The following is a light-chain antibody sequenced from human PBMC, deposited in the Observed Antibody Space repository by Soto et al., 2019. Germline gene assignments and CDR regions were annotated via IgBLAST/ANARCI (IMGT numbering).Light chain of an antibody. CDR2: DAS. J-gene: IGKJ2*01. CDR1: QSVSSSY. V-gene: IGKV3-20*01. CDR3: QQYGSLLYT. Sequence: EIVLTQSPGTLSLSPGERATLSCRASQSVSSSYLAWYQQKPGQAPRLLIYDASSRATGIPDRFSGSGSGTEFTLTISRLEPEDFAVYYCQQYGSLLYTFGPGTKLDIK.